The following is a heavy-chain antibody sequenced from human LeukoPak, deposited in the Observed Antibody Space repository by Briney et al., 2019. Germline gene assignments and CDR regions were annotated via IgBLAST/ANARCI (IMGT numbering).Heavy chain of an antibody. CDR2: ISGSARNT. CDR1: GFTFSNYA. CDR3: ATYRQVLLPFES. D-gene: IGHD5-18*01. V-gene: IGHV3-23*01. J-gene: IGHJ4*02. Sequence: GGTLRLSCAASGFTFSNYALNWVRQAPGRGLEWVSSISGSARNTYYADSVKGRFTISRDNSKNTLYLQMNSLIAEDTAIYYCATYRQVLLPFESWGQGTLVTVSS.